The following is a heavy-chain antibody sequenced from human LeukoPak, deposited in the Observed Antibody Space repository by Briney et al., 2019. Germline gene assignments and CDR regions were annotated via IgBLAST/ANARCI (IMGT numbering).Heavy chain of an antibody. CDR2: INTNTGNP. Sequence: GASVKVSCKASGYTFTSSAMNWVRQAPGQGLEWMGWINTNTGNPTYAQGFTGRFVFSLDTSVSTAYLQISSLKAEDTAVYYCARRLHCSGGSCYWFDPWGQGTLVTVSS. J-gene: IGHJ5*02. CDR1: GYTFTSSA. CDR3: ARRLHCSGGSCYWFDP. D-gene: IGHD2-15*01. V-gene: IGHV7-4-1*02.